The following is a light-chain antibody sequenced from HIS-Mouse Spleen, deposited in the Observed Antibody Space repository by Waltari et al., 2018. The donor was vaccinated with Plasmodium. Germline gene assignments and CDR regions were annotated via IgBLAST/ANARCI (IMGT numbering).Light chain of an antibody. CDR3: QQYNNWPRGT. J-gene: IGKJ1*01. CDR1: QSVSSN. V-gene: IGKV3-15*01. Sequence: EIVMTQSPATLSVSPGERATPSCRASQSVSSNLAWYQQKPGQAPRLLIYGASTRATGIPARFSGSGSGTEFPLTISSMQSEDFAVYYCQQYNNWPRGTFGQGTKVEIK. CDR2: GAS.